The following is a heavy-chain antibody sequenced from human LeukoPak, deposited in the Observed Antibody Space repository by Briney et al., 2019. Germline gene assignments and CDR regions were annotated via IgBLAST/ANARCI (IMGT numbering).Heavy chain of an antibody. CDR1: GGSISSYY. Sequence: SETLSLTCTVSGGSISSYYWSWIRQPAGKGLEWIGRIYTSGSTNYNPSLKSRVTMSVDASKNQFSLKLSSVTAADTAVYYCARDVKWELVRWFDPWGQGALVTVSS. CDR2: IYTSGST. CDR3: ARDVKWELVRWFDP. V-gene: IGHV4-4*07. D-gene: IGHD1-26*01. J-gene: IGHJ5*02.